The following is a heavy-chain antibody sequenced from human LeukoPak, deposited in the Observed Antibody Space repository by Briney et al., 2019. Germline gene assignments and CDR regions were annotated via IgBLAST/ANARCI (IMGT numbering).Heavy chain of an antibody. Sequence: ASVKVSCKASGYTFTSYDINWVRQATGQGLEWMGWMNPNSGNTGYAQKFQGRVTITRNTSISTAYMELSSLRSEDTAVYYCARDETGYSYGYHWFDPWGQGTLVTVSS. CDR3: ARDETGYSYGYHWFDP. D-gene: IGHD5-18*01. V-gene: IGHV1-8*03. CDR1: GYTFTSYD. CDR2: MNPNSGNT. J-gene: IGHJ5*02.